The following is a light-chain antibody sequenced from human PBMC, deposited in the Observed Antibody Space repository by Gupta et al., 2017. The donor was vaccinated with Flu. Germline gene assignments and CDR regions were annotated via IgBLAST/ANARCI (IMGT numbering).Light chain of an antibody. CDR1: NIGSKS. J-gene: IGLJ3*02. CDR3: QVWDSDNDNDWV. CDR2: DDS. Sequence: SYVLTQPPSVPAAPGQTARISCGGNNIGSKSVHWYQQKPGQAPVLVVYDDSDRPSGIPGRFSGSNSGITATLTISRVEAGDEADYYCQVWDSDNDNDWVFGGGTKLTVL. V-gene: IGLV3-21*02.